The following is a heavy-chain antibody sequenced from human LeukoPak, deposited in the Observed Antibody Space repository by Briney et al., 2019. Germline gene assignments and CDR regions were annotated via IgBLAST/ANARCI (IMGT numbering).Heavy chain of an antibody. Sequence: ASVKVSCKTSGYTFTGYYMHWVRQAPEQGLEWMGRINPKSGGTDYAQKFQGRVTMTRDTSISTAYMELSRLRSDDTAVYYCAASIALTGNFFDYWGQGTLVTVSS. J-gene: IGHJ4*02. CDR2: INPKSGGT. CDR1: GYTFTGYY. CDR3: AASIALTGNFFDY. V-gene: IGHV1-2*06. D-gene: IGHD6-19*01.